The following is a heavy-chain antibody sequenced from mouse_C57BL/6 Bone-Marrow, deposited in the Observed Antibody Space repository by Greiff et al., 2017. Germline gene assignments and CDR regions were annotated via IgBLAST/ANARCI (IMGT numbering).Heavy chain of an antibody. J-gene: IGHJ2*01. CDR1: GFTFSDAW. V-gene: IGHV6-6*01. Sequence: EVQVVESGGGLVQPGGSMKLSCAASGFTFSDAWMDWVRQSPEKGLEWVAEIRNKANNHATYYAESVKGRFTISRDDSKSRVYLQMNSLRAEDTGIYNCTRNYGSSPDYWGQGTTLTVSS. D-gene: IGHD1-1*01. CDR3: TRNYGSSPDY. CDR2: IRNKANNHAT.